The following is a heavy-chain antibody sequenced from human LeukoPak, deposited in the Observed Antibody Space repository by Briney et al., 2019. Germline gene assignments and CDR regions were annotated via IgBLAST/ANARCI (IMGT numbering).Heavy chain of an antibody. J-gene: IGHJ6*03. CDR3: ASRNYDFWSGSGYYYYYMDV. CDR1: GYSFTSYW. D-gene: IGHD3-3*01. CDR2: IYPGDSDT. V-gene: IGHV5-51*01. Sequence: GESLKISGKGSGYSFTSYWIGWVRQMPGKGLEWMGIIYPGDSDTRYSPSFQGQVTISADKSISTAYLQRSSLKASDTAMYYCASRNYDFWSGSGYYYYYMDVWGKGTTVTVSS.